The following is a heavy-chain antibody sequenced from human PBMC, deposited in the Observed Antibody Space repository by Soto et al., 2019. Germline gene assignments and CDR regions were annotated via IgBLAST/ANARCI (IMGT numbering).Heavy chain of an antibody. J-gene: IGHJ3*02. CDR3: ARKVRYAFDI. CDR1: GGSFSGYY. CDR2: INHSGST. V-gene: IGHV4-34*01. Sequence: SETLSLTCAVYGGSFSGYYWSWIRQPPGKGLEWIGEINHSGSTNYNPSLKSRVTISVDTSKNQFSLKLSSVTAADTAVYYCARKVRYAFDIWGQGTMVTVSS.